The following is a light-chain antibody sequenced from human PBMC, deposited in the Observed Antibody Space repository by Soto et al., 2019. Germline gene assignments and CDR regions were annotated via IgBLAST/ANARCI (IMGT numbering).Light chain of an antibody. Sequence: QLVLTQSSSASASLGSSVKLTCTLSSGHSSYIIAWHQQQPGKAPRYLMKLEGGGRYNKGSGVPDCFSGSSSGADRYLTIALHPFEDDDYYYCESWDSNTHTVFGGGTKLTVL. CDR3: ESWDSNTHTV. CDR1: SGHSSYI. J-gene: IGLJ3*02. CDR2: LEGGGRY. V-gene: IGLV4-60*02.